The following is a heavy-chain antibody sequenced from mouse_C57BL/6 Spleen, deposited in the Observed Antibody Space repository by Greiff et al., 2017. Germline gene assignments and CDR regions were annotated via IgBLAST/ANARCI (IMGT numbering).Heavy chain of an antibody. CDR2: IYPSDSET. Sequence: QVQLQQPGAELVRPGSSVKLSCKASGYTFTSYWMDWVKQRPGQGLEWIGNIYPSDSETHYNQKFKDKATLTVDKSSSTAYMQLSSLTSEDSAVYYCARLHYYGSSYGYFDVWGTGTTVTVSS. CDR1: GYTFTSYW. V-gene: IGHV1-61*01. J-gene: IGHJ1*03. D-gene: IGHD1-1*01. CDR3: ARLHYYGSSYGYFDV.